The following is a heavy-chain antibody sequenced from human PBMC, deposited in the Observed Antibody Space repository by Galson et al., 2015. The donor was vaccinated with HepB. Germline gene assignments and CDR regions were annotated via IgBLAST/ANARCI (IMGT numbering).Heavy chain of an antibody. J-gene: IGHJ4*02. Sequence: SVKVSCKASGYTFTSYSLHWLRQAPGQRPEWMGWINPANGRTRHSLTFQGRLSISRDTSASTVYLELSSLRSEDTALYYCARAGRDTTGFFFCFDFWGPGTLVTVAS. CDR1: GYTFTSYS. CDR2: INPANGRT. V-gene: IGHV1-3*01. D-gene: IGHD3-22*01. CDR3: ARAGRDTTGFFFCFDF.